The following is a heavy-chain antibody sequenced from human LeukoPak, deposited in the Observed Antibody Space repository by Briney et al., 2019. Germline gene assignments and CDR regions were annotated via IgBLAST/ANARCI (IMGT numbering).Heavy chain of an antibody. V-gene: IGHV4-39*01. CDR3: ARHRVGVTYGGPNYFDY. D-gene: IGHD1-26*01. J-gene: IGHJ4*02. CDR2: IYYSGSI. Sequence: PSETLSLTCTVSGGSISSSSYYWGWIRQPPGKGLEWIGSIYYSGSIYYNPSLKSRVTISVDTSKNQFSLKLSSVTAADTAVYYCARHRVGVTYGGPNYFDYWGQGTLVTVSS. CDR1: GGSISSSSYY.